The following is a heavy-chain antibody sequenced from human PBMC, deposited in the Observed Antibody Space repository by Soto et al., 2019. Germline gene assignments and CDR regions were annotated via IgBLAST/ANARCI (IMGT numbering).Heavy chain of an antibody. V-gene: IGHV1-69*12. CDR2: IIPTFGAG. D-gene: IGHD1-20*01. J-gene: IGHJ6*01. CDR1: GGTFSSNA. CDR3: ARSVNSEVSYGLDC. Sequence: QVQLVQSGAEVKKPGSSVKVSCKASGGTFSSNAISWVRQAPGQGLEWMGGIIPTFGAGLYAEKFEGRLTITEDESTSTAYMELSSQRSEDTAVYYCARSVNSEVSYGLDCWGQGPTVTGSS.